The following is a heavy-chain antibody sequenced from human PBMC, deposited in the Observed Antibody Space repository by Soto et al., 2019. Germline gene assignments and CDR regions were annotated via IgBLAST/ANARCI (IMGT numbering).Heavy chain of an antibody. V-gene: IGHV1-18*01. CDR2: MNAYNDNT. CDR3: ARAGYSFSGGWRSGCIDY. Sequence: QVQLVQSGAEVKKPGASVKVSCKASGYTFTSYGITWMRQAPGQGLEWMGWMNAYNDNTNYAQKVQGRVTMTTDTSTSTADMELRSLRSDEPSVYFLARAGYSFSGGWRSGCIDYWGQGTLVTVSS. CDR1: GYTFTSYG. D-gene: IGHD2-15*01. J-gene: IGHJ4*02.